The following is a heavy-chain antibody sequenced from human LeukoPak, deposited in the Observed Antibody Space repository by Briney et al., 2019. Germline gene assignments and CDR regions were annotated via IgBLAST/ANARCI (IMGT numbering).Heavy chain of an antibody. D-gene: IGHD1-26*01. V-gene: IGHV4-4*09. J-gene: IGHJ5*02. Sequence: PSETLSLTCTVSGGSLISYYWSWIRQPPGQRLEWIAYIHSSGYTNYNPSLRSRVTISVDTSKNHFSLTVTSVTAADTAVYYCAQRQGPNSGSYDYFDPWGQGTLVTVSS. CDR3: AQRQGPNSGSYDYFDP. CDR1: GGSLISYY. CDR2: IHSSGYT.